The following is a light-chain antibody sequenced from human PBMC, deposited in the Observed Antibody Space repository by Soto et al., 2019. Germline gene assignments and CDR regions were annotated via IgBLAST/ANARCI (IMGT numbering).Light chain of an antibody. V-gene: IGKV3-11*01. CDR1: QSVNNN. Sequence: ETLMTQSPATLSVSPGERATLSCRASQSVNNNLAWYQQKLGQAPRVLIYDASNRATGIPARFSGSGSGTDFTLTISSLEPEDFAVYYCQQRSNWPSWTFGQGTKVEIK. CDR2: DAS. J-gene: IGKJ1*01. CDR3: QQRSNWPSWT.